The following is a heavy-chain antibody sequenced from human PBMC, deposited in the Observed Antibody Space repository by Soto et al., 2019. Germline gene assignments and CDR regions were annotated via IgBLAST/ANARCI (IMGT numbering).Heavy chain of an antibody. J-gene: IGHJ4*02. CDR2: ISTSGETT. Sequence: EVQLLESGGGLIQPGGSLRLSCAASGFTFGAYAMSWVRRAPGKGLEWVSSISTSGETTYYADSVKGRFTISRDNSYNPLFLQMDSLRVDDAAIYYCAKDQYGSGDYGRFDFWGQGSLVTVSS. CDR1: GFTFGAYA. CDR3: AKDQYGSGDYGRFDF. V-gene: IGHV3-23*01. D-gene: IGHD4-17*01.